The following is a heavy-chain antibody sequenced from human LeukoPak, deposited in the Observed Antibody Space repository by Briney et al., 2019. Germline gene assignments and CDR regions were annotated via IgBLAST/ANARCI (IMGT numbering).Heavy chain of an antibody. D-gene: IGHD1-26*01. V-gene: IGHV4-59*01. CDR1: GGSISSYY. CDR3: ARSEEVGAIFLAPGGWFDP. Sequence: PSETLSLTCTVSGGSISSYYWSWLRQPPGEGLEWFGYIYYSGSTNYNPSLKSRVTISVDTSKNQFSLKLSSVTAADTAVYYCARSEEVGAIFLAPGGWFDPWGQGTLVTVSS. CDR2: IYYSGST. J-gene: IGHJ5*02.